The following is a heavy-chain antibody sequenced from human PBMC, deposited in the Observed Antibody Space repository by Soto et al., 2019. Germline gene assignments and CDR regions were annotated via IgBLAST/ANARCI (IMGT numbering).Heavy chain of an antibody. CDR1: GDSFRGYY. CDR2: INHSGST. D-gene: IGHD6-6*01. CDR3: ARLGISSYNWYFDL. V-gene: IGHV4-34*01. Sequence: SETLSRTRTVSGDSFRGYYWSWIRHPPGKGLEWIGEINHSGSTNYNPSLKSRVTISVDTSKNQFSLKLSPVTAADTAVYYCARLGISSYNWYFDLWGRGTLVTVSS. J-gene: IGHJ2*01.